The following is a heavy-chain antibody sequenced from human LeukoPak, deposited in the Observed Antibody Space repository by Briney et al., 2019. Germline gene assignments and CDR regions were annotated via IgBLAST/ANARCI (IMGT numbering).Heavy chain of an antibody. CDR1: GYTFTNYG. V-gene: IGHV1-18*01. CDR3: ARARSSSWYDAFDI. D-gene: IGHD6-13*01. CDR2: ISAYNGNT. Sequence: ASVKVSCKTSGYTFTNYGISWVRQAPGQGLEWMGWISAYNGNTNYEQKFQGRVTMTTDTMTTDTSTSTAYMELRSLRSDDTAVYYCARARSSSWYDAFDIWGQGTMVTVSS. J-gene: IGHJ3*02.